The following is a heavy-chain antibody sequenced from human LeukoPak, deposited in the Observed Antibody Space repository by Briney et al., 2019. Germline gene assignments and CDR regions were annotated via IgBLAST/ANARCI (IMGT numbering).Heavy chain of an antibody. J-gene: IGHJ6*03. CDR3: ARAGRSSAQNYYYYYMDV. Sequence: SETLSLTCTVPGGSISSYYWSWIRQPPGQGLEWIGYIYYSGSTNYNPSLKSRVTISVDTSKNQFSLKLSSVTAADTAVYYCARAGRSSAQNYYYYYMDVWGKGTTVTVSS. CDR2: IYYSGST. D-gene: IGHD6-25*01. V-gene: IGHV4-59*01. CDR1: GGSISSYY.